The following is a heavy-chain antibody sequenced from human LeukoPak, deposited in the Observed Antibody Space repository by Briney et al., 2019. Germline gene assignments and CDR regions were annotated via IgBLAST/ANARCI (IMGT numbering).Heavy chain of an antibody. J-gene: IGHJ6*02. CDR1: GFTFSSYW. CDR3: ARDDDFWSGSDYYYYYGMDV. V-gene: IGHV3-7*01. Sequence: GGSLRLSCAASGFTFSSYWMSWVRQAPGKGLEWVANIKQDGSEKYYVDSVKGRFTISRDNAKNSLYLQMNSLRAEDTAVYYCARDDDFWSGSDYYYYYGMDVWGQGTTVTVSS. CDR2: IKQDGSEK. D-gene: IGHD3-3*01.